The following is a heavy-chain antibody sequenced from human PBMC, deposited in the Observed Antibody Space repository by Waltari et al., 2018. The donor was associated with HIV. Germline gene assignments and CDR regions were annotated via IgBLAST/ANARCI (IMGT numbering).Heavy chain of an antibody. CDR2: LYYTGNT. CDR3: ARLDCSGGTCSPFDP. Sequence: QLQLQESGPGLVKPSETLSLTCTVSGGSVFSSVSYWGWIRQPPGRGLEWIGTLYYTGNTYYNPSLQSRVTISVGVSKNQFSLKLGSVSASDTAVYYCARLDCSGGTCSPFDPWGQGTLFTVSS. J-gene: IGHJ5*02. V-gene: IGHV4-39*01. D-gene: IGHD2-15*01. CDR1: GGSVFSSVSY.